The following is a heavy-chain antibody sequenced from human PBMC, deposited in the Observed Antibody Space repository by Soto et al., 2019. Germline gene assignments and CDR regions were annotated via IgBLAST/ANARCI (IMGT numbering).Heavy chain of an antibody. J-gene: IGHJ5*02. D-gene: IGHD6-13*01. CDR2: IFANGHT. CDR1: GGSISEKY. V-gene: IGHV4-4*07. CDR3: VASLAASGLNWLDP. Sequence: SETLSLTCIVSGGSISEKYWNWVRQPPGKGLEWIGLIFANGHTDYNPSLKSRVTMPVDASKNQFSLRLTSMTAADTAVYYCVASLAASGLNWLDPWGRGTLVTVSS.